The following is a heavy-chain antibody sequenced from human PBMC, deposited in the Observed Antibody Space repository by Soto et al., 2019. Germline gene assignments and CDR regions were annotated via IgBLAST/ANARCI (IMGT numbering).Heavy chain of an antibody. CDR2: IYFRGTT. CDR3: ARMNYYDTSGYPFDY. D-gene: IGHD3-22*01. Sequence: QVQLQESGPGLVKPSETLSLTCTVSGGSISSYYWSWIRQPPGKGLEWIGYIYFRGTTNYNPSLKSRVTMSADTSKNQFSLKLNSVTAADTAVYDCARMNYYDTSGYPFDYWGQGMMVTVSS. J-gene: IGHJ4*02. CDR1: GGSISSYY. V-gene: IGHV4-59*01.